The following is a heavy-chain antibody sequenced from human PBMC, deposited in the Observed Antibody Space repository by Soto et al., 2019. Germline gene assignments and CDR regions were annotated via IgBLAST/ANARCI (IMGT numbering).Heavy chain of an antibody. J-gene: IGHJ4*02. D-gene: IGHD3-22*01. CDR3: ARRIDYYYYVPD. CDR2: IRRKAKSYAT. Sequence: PGGSLRLSCAASGFTFSGSAMHWVRQASGKGLEWVGQIRRKAKSYATEYVASVKGRFTMSVDTSKNQFSLKLTSVTAADTAVYFCARRIDYYYYVPDWGQGTLVTVSS. CDR1: GFTFSGSA. V-gene: IGHV3-73*01.